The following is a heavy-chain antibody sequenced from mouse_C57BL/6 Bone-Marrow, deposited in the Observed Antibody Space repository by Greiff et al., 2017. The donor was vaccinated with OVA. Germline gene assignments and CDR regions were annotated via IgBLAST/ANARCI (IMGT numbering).Heavy chain of an antibody. V-gene: IGHV5-4*01. D-gene: IGHD2-3*01. Sequence: DVMLVESGGGLVKPGGSLKLSCAASGFTFSSYAMSWVRQTPEKRLEWVATISDGGSYTYYPDNVKGRFTISRDNAKNNLYLQLSHLKSEDTALYYCARDDGYHRFAYWGQGTLVTVSA. CDR3: ARDDGYHRFAY. J-gene: IGHJ3*01. CDR2: ISDGGSYT. CDR1: GFTFSSYA.